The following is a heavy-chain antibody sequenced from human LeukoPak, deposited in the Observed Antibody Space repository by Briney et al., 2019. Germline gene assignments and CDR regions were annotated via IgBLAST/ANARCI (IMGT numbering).Heavy chain of an antibody. CDR2: ISYDGSNK. D-gene: IGHD3-10*01. CDR1: GFTFSSYA. CDR3: ARDGLRMVRGVIGWFDP. V-gene: IGHV3-30*04. Sequence: GRSLRLSCAASGFTFSSYAMHWVRQAPGKGLEWVAVISYDGSNKYYADSVKGRFTISRDNSKNTLYLQMNSLRAEDTAVYYCARDGLRMVRGVIGWFDPWGQGTLVTVSS. J-gene: IGHJ5*02.